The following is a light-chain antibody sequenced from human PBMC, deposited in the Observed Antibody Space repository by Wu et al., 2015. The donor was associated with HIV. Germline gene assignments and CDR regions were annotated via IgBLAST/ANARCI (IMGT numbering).Light chain of an antibody. CDR2: GAS. Sequence: EIVLTQSPGTLSLSPGERATLSRRASQNVISNYLAWYQWKPGQAPRLLISGASRRAAGIPDRFRGGGSGTDFSLTISRLEPEDFAVYYCQQYGSSFLTFGGGTTVE. V-gene: IGKV3-20*01. CDR1: QNVISNY. CDR3: QQYGSSFLT. J-gene: IGKJ4*01.